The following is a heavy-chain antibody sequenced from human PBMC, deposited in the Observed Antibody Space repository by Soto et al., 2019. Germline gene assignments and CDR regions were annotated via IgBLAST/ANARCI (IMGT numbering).Heavy chain of an antibody. CDR3: ARMRAAGTFDY. D-gene: IGHD6-13*01. J-gene: IGHJ4*02. V-gene: IGHV4-4*07. CDR1: GGSIIGYY. Sequence: SETLSLTCTVPGGSIIGYYWSCIRQPAGKGLEWFGRIYSDGSTNYNPYLKSRVTMSVDTSKNQFPLKLTSMTAADTAMYYCARMRAAGTFDYWGQGTLVTVSS. CDR2: IYSDGST.